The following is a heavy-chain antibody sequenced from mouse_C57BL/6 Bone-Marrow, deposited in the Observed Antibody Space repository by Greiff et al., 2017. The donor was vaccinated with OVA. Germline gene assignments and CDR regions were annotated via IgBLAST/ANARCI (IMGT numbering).Heavy chain of an antibody. CDR3: ARGPGTYFDY. CDR2: SRNKANDYTT. V-gene: IGHV7-1*01. Sequence: EVQLVESGGGLVQSGRSLRLSCATSGFTFSDFYMEWVRQAPGKGLEWIAASRNKANDYTTEYSASVKGRFIVSRDTSQSILYLQMNALRAEDTAIYYCARGPGTYFDYWGQGTTLTVSS. D-gene: IGHD4-1*01. CDR1: GFTFSDFY. J-gene: IGHJ2*01.